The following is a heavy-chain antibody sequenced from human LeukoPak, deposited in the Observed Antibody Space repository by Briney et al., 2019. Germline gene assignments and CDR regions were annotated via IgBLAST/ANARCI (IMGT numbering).Heavy chain of an antibody. V-gene: IGHV1-69*06. CDR2: IIPIFGTA. CDR3: ARVDGDYPGAYYFDY. J-gene: IGHJ4*02. D-gene: IGHD4-17*01. Sequence: ASVKVSCKASGGTFSSYAISWVRQAPGQGLEWMGGIIPIFGTANYAQKFQGRVTITADKSTSTAYMELSSLRSEDTAVYYCARVDGDYPGAYYFDYWGQGTLVTVSS. CDR1: GGTFSSYA.